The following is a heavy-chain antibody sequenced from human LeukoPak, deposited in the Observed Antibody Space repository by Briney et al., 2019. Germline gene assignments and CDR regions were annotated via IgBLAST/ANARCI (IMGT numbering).Heavy chain of an antibody. CDR2: VWSGGNNK. CDR1: GFIFSTYG. Sequence: GGSLRLSCAASGFIFSTYGMHWVRQAPGKGLEWVAVVWSGGNNKYYSDSVKGRFTISRDNSKNTLYLQMNSLRAEDTAVYYWAKRGRVGACGYFDSRGQGTLVTVSS. V-gene: IGHV3-33*06. J-gene: IGHJ4*02. D-gene: IGHD1-26*01. CDR3: AKRGRVGACGYFDS.